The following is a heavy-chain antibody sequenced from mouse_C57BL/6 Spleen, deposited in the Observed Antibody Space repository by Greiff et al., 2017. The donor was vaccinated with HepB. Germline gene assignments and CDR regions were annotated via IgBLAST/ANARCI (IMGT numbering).Heavy chain of an antibody. CDR1: GYTFTSYW. CDR3: ARKRVPLTGTEWYFDV. Sequence: QVQLQQPGAELVKPGASVKLSCKASGYTFTSYWMQWVKQRPGQGLEWIGEIDPSDSYTNYNQKFKGKVTLTVDTSSSTAYMQLSSLTSEDSAVYYCARKRVPLTGTEWYFDVWGTGTTVTVSS. CDR2: IDPSDSYT. J-gene: IGHJ1*03. V-gene: IGHV1-50*01. D-gene: IGHD4-1*01.